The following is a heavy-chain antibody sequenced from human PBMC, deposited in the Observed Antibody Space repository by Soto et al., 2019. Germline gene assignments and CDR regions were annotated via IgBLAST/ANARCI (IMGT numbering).Heavy chain of an antibody. CDR3: AKDHGPCSGVSCPPRYYYGMDV. Sequence: QMQVVESGGGVVQPGRSLRLSCAASGFTFSSYGMHWVRQAPGKGLEWVAVISYDGSNKYYADSVKGRFTISRDNSKNTLYLQMNSLRAEDTAVYYCAKDHGPCSGVSCPPRYYYGMDVWGQGTTVTVSS. CDR2: ISYDGSNK. V-gene: IGHV3-30*18. D-gene: IGHD2-15*01. CDR1: GFTFSSYG. J-gene: IGHJ6*02.